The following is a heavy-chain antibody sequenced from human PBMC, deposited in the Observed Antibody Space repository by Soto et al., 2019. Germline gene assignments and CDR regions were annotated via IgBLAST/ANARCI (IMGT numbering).Heavy chain of an antibody. CDR3: ARRDSPPHYRY. D-gene: IGHD3-16*02. Sequence: SETLSLTCTVSGGPISSSSYYWGWIRQPPGKGLEWIGSIYYSGSTYYNPSLKSRVTISVDTSKNQFSLKLSSVTAADTAVYYCARRDSPPHYRYWGQGTLVTVSS. CDR1: GGPISSSSYY. V-gene: IGHV4-39*01. J-gene: IGHJ4*02. CDR2: IYYSGST.